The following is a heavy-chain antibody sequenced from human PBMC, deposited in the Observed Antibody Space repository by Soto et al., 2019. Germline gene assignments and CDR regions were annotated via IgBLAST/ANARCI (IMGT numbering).Heavy chain of an antibody. CDR2: VSASGGSA. Sequence: PGRSLRLSCAASGFTFRSFAMSWVRQAPGKGLEWVSAVSASGGSADYADSVKGRFTISRDNSKNTLSLQMNSLRAEDTAVYYCAKDARSGWNFDYWGQGTLVTVSS. V-gene: IGHV3-23*01. CDR1: GFTFRSFA. J-gene: IGHJ4*02. CDR3: AKDARSGWNFDY. D-gene: IGHD6-19*01.